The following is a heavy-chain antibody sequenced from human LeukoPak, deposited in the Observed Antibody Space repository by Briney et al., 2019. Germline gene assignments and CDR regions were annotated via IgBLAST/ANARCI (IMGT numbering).Heavy chain of an antibody. V-gene: IGHV3-23*01. CDR1: GFTFSSYA. J-gene: IGHJ4*02. CDR3: AKGMSLGKVGDFDY. Sequence: GRSLRLSCAASGFTFSSYAMSWVRQAPGKGLEWVSAISGSGGSTYYADSVKGRFTISRDNSKNTLYLQMNSLRAEDTAVYYCAKGMSLGKVGDFDYWGQGTLVTVSS. D-gene: IGHD2-15*01. CDR2: ISGSGGST.